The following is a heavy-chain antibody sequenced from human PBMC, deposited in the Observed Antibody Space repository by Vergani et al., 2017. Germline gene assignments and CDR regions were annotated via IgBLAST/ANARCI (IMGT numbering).Heavy chain of an antibody. J-gene: IGHJ6*02. V-gene: IGHV4-34*01. CDR2: INQSGST. D-gene: IGHD2-15*01. Sequence: QVQLQQWGAGLLKPSETLSLTCAVYGGSFSGYYWSWIRQPPGKGLEWIGEINQSGSTNYNPSLKSRVTISVDTSKNRFSLKLSSVTAADTAVYYCARRRGISLAVWGMDVWGQGP. CDR3: ARRRGISLAVWGMDV. CDR1: GGSFSGYY.